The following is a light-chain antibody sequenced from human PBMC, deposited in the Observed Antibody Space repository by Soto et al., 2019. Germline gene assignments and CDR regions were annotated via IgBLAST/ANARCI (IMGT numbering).Light chain of an antibody. CDR2: GAS. CDR1: QSVSSSY. Sequence: ERLWKHSPSTLSXXPGEXATLXXRXSQSVSSSYLAWYQQKPSHAPRLLIYGASTRATGIPDRFSGSGSGTDFTLTISRLEPEDFAVYFCQHYVSWPRTFVQ. V-gene: IGKV3-20*01. J-gene: IGKJ5*01. CDR3: QHYVSWPRT.